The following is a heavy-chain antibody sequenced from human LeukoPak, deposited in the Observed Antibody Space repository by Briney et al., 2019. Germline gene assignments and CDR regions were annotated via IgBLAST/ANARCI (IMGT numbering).Heavy chain of an antibody. Sequence: GRSLRLSCAASGFIFSSYGMHWVRQAPGKGLEWVAVIYYDGSNKYYADSVRGRFTISRDNSKNTLFLQMSSLRAEDTAVYYCARDTFYSSGVYGLDAWGQGTTVTVSS. D-gene: IGHD3-22*01. CDR2: IYYDGSNK. J-gene: IGHJ6*02. CDR3: ARDTFYSSGVYGLDA. CDR1: GFIFSSYG. V-gene: IGHV3-33*01.